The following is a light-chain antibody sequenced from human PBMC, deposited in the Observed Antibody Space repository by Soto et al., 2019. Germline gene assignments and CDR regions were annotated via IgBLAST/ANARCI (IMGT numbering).Light chain of an antibody. CDR1: QSVSNNY. V-gene: IGKV3-20*01. CDR2: GAS. Sequence: DIVLTQSPGTLSLSPGERATLSCRASQSVSNNYLAWYQQKPGQAPRLLIYGASTRATGVPDRFSGSGSGTDFTLTISRLEPEDFAVYHCQQYGSLSWTFGQGTKVDIK. CDR3: QQYGSLSWT. J-gene: IGKJ1*01.